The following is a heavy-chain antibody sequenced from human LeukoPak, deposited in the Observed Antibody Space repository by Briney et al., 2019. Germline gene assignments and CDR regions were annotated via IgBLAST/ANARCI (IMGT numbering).Heavy chain of an antibody. J-gene: IGHJ3*02. D-gene: IGHD5-18*01. CDR3: ARVYSYGLKGAFDI. Sequence: PGGSLRLSCAASGFTFDDYGMSWVRQAPGKGLEWASGINWNGGSTGYADSVKGRFTISRDNAKNSLYLQMNSLRAEDTALYYCARVYSYGLKGAFDIWGQGTMVTVSS. CDR2: INWNGGST. V-gene: IGHV3-20*04. CDR1: GFTFDDYG.